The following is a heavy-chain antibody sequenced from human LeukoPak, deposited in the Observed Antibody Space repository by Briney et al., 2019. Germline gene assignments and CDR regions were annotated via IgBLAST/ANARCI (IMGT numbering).Heavy chain of an antibody. CDR2: ISWNSGTI. CDR3: AKGMAAAGTDAFDI. V-gene: IGHV3-9*01. Sequence: PGRSLRLSCAASGLTFDVYAMHWVRQAPGKGLEWVSGISWNSGTIGYTDSVKGRFTISRDNAKNSLYLQMNSLRAEDTALYYCAKGMAAAGTDAFDIWGQGTMVTVSS. J-gene: IGHJ3*02. CDR1: GLTFDVYA. D-gene: IGHD6-13*01.